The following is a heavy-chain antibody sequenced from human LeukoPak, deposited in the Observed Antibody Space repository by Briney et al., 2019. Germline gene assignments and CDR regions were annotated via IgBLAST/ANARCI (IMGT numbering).Heavy chain of an antibody. CDR3: VRDNLENQWLERSY. J-gene: IGHJ4*02. V-gene: IGHV3-30*04. CDR2: ISYDGRNE. Sequence: GGSLRLSCAASGFAFSTYNMHWVRQAPGKGLEWVAVISYDGRNENHAESVKGRFTISRDNSKNTLYLQMNSLRAEDTAIYYCVRDNLENQWLERSYWGQGTLVTVSS. CDR1: GFAFSTYN. D-gene: IGHD6-19*01.